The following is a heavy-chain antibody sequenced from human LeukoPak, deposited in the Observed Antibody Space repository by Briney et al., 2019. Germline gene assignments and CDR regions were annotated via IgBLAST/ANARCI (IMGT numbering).Heavy chain of an antibody. CDR1: GYTFTGYY. D-gene: IGHD6-19*01. V-gene: IGHV1-2*06. Sequence: ASVKVSCKASGYTFTGYYMHWVRQAPGQGLEWMGRINPNSGGTNYAQKFQGRVTMTRDTSISTAHMELSRLRSADTAVYYCARDYSSGWFDYWGQGTLVTVSS. J-gene: IGHJ4*02. CDR3: ARDYSSGWFDY. CDR2: INPNSGGT.